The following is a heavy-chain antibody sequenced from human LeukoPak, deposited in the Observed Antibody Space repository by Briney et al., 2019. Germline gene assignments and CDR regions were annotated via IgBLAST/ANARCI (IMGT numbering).Heavy chain of an antibody. CDR3: ATPGGSSLGFWFDP. J-gene: IGHJ5*02. CDR1: GYTLTELS. V-gene: IGHV1-24*01. CDR2: FDPEDGET. Sequence: ASVKVSCKVSGYTLTELSMHWVRQAPGKGLEWMGGFDPEDGETIYAQKFQGRVTMTEDTSTDTAYMELSSLRSEDTAVYYCATPGGSSLGFWFDPWGQGTLVTVSS. D-gene: IGHD6-6*01.